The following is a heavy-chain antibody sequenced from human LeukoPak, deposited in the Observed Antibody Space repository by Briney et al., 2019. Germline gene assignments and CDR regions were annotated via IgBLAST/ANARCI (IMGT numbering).Heavy chain of an antibody. CDR3: ARGRVGSGQHYYYMDV. CDR2: ISAYNGKT. Sequence: ASVKVSCKASGYTFTNYGISWVRQAPGQGLEWMGWISAYNGKTHYAQKLQGRVTMTTDTSTGTAYMELRSLRSDDTAMYYCARGRVGSGQHYYYMDVWGKGATVTFSS. CDR1: GYTFTNYG. D-gene: IGHD3-10*01. V-gene: IGHV1-18*01. J-gene: IGHJ6*03.